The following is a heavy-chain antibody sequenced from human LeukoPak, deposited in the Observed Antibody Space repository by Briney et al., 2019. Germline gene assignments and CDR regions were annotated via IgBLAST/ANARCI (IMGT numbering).Heavy chain of an antibody. V-gene: IGHV3-23*01. CDR1: GFTFSSYA. J-gene: IGHJ3*02. D-gene: IGHD6-19*01. Sequence: GGSLRLSCAASGFTFSSYAMRWVRQAPGKGLEWVSAISGSGGSTYYADSVKGRFTISRDNSKNTLYLQMNSLRAEDTAVYSCAKGGYSSGWVSGDAFDIWGQGTMVTVSS. CDR3: AKGGYSSGWVSGDAFDI. CDR2: ISGSGGST.